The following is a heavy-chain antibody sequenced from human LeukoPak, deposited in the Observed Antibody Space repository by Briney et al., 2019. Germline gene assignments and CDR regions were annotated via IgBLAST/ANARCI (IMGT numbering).Heavy chain of an antibody. J-gene: IGHJ4*02. V-gene: IGHV3-48*02. Sequence: PGGSLRLSCVASGFTFTSYSMNWFRQPPGKGLEWVSWISSPSHGIYYADSVKGRFTTSRDTARNSIYLQMNSLRDEDTAVYYCVRDDDLLPEKRHGEYWSQGTLVTVSS. CDR1: GFTFTSYS. D-gene: IGHD3-3*01. CDR3: VRDDDLLPEKRHGEY. CDR2: ISSPSHGI.